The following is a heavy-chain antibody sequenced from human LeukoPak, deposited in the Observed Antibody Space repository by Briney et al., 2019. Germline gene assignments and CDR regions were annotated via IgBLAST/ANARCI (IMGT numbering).Heavy chain of an antibody. CDR2: IIPILGIA. V-gene: IGHV1-69*04. CDR1: GGTFSSYA. D-gene: IGHD4-17*01. Sequence: ASVKVSCKASGGTFSSYAISWVRQAPGQGLEWMGRIIPILGIASYAQKFQGRVTMTRDTSTSTAYMELSSLRSEDTAVYYCATVGSTVTTEDYYYYGMDVWGQGTTVTVSS. CDR3: ATVGSTVTTEDYYYYGMDV. J-gene: IGHJ6*02.